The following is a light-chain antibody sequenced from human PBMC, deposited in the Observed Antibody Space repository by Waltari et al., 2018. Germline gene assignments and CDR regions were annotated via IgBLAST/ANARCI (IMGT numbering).Light chain of an antibody. CDR1: QSVSRT. Sequence: EIVLTQSPGTLSLSPGERATVSCRASQSVSRTLAWYQQKPGQAPRLLIYDASTWATGIPDRFSGSGSGTDFSLTISRLEPEDFAVYYCQKYGTLPATFGQGTKVQIK. CDR2: DAS. CDR3: QKYGTLPAT. V-gene: IGKV3-20*01. J-gene: IGKJ1*01.